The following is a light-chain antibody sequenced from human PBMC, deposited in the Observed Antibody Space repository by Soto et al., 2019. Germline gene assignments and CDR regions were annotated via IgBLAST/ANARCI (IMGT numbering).Light chain of an antibody. CDR2: EVS. V-gene: IGLV2-8*01. CDR1: SSDVGGYNY. J-gene: IGLJ1*01. CDR3: SSYAGSNNYV. Sequence: LTQPPSASGSPGQSVTISCTGTSSDVGGYNYVSWYQQHPGKAPKLMIYEVSKRPSGVPDRFSGSKSGNTASLTVSGLQDEDEADYYCSSYAGSNNYVFGTGTKVTVL.